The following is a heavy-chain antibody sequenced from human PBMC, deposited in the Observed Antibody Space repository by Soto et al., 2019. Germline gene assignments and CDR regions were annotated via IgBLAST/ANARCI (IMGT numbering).Heavy chain of an antibody. CDR3: ARDGPITDGMDV. D-gene: IGHD3-10*01. J-gene: IGHJ6*02. Sequence: SETLSLTCTVSGGSISSYYWSWIRQPPGKGLEWIGYIYYSGSTNYNPSLKSRVTISVDRSKNQFSLKLSSVTAADTAVYYCARDGPITDGMDVWGQGTKVTVSS. CDR2: IYYSGST. CDR1: GGSISSYY. V-gene: IGHV4-59*12.